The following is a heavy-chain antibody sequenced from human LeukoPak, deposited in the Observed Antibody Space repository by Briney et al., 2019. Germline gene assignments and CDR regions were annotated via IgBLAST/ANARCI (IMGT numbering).Heavy chain of an antibody. J-gene: IGHJ5*02. CDR1: GGSFSGYY. D-gene: IGHD2-2*01. V-gene: IGHV4-34*01. Sequence: TETLSLTCAVYGGSFSGYYWSWIRQPPGKGLEWIGEINHSGRTNYNPSLKSRVTISGDTSKNQFSLKLSSVTAADTAVYYCARGQGSSVVRNNWFDPWGQGTLVTVSS. CDR3: ARGQGSSVVRNNWFDP. CDR2: INHSGRT.